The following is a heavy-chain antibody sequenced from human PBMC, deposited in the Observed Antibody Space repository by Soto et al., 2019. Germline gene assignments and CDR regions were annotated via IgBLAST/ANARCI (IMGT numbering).Heavy chain of an antibody. CDR3: ARATDEYGFDP. D-gene: IGHD6-6*01. V-gene: IGHV3-74*01. J-gene: IGHJ5*02. CDR2: INSDGSST. Sequence: GGSLRLSCAASGFTFSSYWMHWVRQAPGKGLVWVSRINSDGSSTSYADSVKGRFTISRDNAKNTLYLQMNSLRAEDTAVYYCARATDEYGFDPWGQGTLVTVSS. CDR1: GFTFSSYW.